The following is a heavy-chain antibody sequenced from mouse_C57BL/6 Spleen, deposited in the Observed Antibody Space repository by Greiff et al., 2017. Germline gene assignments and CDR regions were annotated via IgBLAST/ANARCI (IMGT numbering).Heavy chain of an antibody. CDR3: ASPAGTGY. CDR2: IYPRSGNT. Sequence: QVQLQQSGAELARPGASVKLSCKASGYTFTSYGISWVKQRPGQGLEWIGEIYPRSGNTYYNEKFKGKATLTADKSSSTAYMELRSLTSEDSAVYFCASPAGTGYWGQGTTLTVSS. CDR1: GYTFTSYG. V-gene: IGHV1-81*01. D-gene: IGHD3-3*01. J-gene: IGHJ2*01.